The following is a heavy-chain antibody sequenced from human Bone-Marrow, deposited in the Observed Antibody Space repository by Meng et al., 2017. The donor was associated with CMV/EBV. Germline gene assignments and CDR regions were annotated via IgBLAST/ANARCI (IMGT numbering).Heavy chain of an antibody. CDR1: GYSISSGYY. V-gene: IGHV4-38-2*02. CDR2: IYHSGST. CDR3: ARGPNYDFWSVYQYYFDY. D-gene: IGHD3-3*01. J-gene: IGHJ4*02. Sequence: SETLSLTCTVSGYSISSGYYWGWIRQPPGKGLEWIGRIYHSGSTYYNPSLKSRVTISVDTSKNPFSLKLSSMTAAATAVYYCARGPNYDFWSVYQYYFDYWGQGTRVTVSS.